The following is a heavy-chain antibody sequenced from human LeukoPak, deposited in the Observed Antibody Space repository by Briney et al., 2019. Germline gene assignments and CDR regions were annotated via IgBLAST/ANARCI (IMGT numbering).Heavy chain of an antibody. J-gene: IGHJ4*02. D-gene: IGHD3-16*02. CDR1: GFTFSSYA. CDR3: AREGGGYDYVWGSYRYRFFDY. CDR2: ISGSGGST. V-gene: IGHV3-23*01. Sequence: GGSLRLSCAASGFTFSSYAMSWVRQAPGKGLEWVSAISGSGGSTYYADSVKGRFTISRDNAKNSLYLQMNSLRAEDTAVYYCAREGGGYDYVWGSYRYRFFDYWGQGTLVTVSS.